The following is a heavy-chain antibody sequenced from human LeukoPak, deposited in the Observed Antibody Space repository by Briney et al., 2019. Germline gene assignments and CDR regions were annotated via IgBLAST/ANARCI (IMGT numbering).Heavy chain of an antibody. D-gene: IGHD5-24*01. CDR2: IYYSGST. J-gene: IGHJ4*02. V-gene: IGHV4-59*08. CDR3: ARHGGDGYSFFDY. CDR1: GGSFSGYY. Sequence: SETLSLTCAVYGGSFSGYYWSWIRQPPGKGLEWIGYIYYSGSTNYNPSLKSRVTISVDTSKDQFSLKLSSVTAADTAVYYCARHGGDGYSFFDYWGQGTLVTVSS.